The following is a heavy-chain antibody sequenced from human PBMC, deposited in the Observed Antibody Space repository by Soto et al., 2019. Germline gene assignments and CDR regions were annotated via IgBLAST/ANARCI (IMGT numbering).Heavy chain of an antibody. D-gene: IGHD3-3*01. CDR1: GYTFKDYD. J-gene: IGHJ2*01. CDR3: ARRMTWSLWCFDL. CDR2: MNPNSGNT. Sequence: QVQLLQSGAEVKKPGTSVRVSCRASGYTFKDYDINWVRRAPGQGLEWMGWMNPNSGNTAYARKFHDRITMTRSVSARTAFMELSSLTPEDTAVYYCARRMTWSLWCFDLWGSGTQGTVSS. V-gene: IGHV1-8*01.